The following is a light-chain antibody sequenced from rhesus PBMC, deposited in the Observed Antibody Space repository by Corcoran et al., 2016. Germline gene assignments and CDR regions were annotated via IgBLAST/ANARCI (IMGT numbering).Light chain of an antibody. CDR2: KAS. J-gene: IGKJ2*01. Sequence: DIQMTQSPSSLSASVGDRVTITCQASQDISNNLAWYQQKPGKVPKLLIYKASTLQSGVPSRFSGSGSGTDCTRTISSLEPEDFATYYCQHGFVTPYSFGQGTKVEIK. V-gene: IGKV1-74*01. CDR1: QDISNN. CDR3: QHGFVTPYS.